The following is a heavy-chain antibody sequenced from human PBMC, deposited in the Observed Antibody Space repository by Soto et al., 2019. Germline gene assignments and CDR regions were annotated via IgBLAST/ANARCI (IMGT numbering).Heavy chain of an antibody. CDR3: ARQPIVVVPAAQADYYYYYGMDV. Sequence: GGSMNLSCQCAGDRFTSYWLSLVREVRGKGLEWMGRIDPRDSYTNYSPSFQGHVTISSDKSISTAYLQWSSLKASDTAMYYCARQPIVVVPAAQADYYYYYGMDVWGQGTTVTVSS. V-gene: IGHV5-10-1*01. CDR1: GDRFTSYW. CDR2: IDPRDSYT. D-gene: IGHD2-2*01. J-gene: IGHJ6*02.